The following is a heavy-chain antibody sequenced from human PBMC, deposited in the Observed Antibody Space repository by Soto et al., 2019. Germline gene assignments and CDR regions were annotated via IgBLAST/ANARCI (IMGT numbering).Heavy chain of an antibody. CDR1: GGSLSNYG. V-gene: IGHV1-69*12. D-gene: IGHD4-17*01. J-gene: IGHJ6*02. Sequence: QVQLVQSGAEVKKPGSSVKVSCKASGGSLSNYGISWVRQAPGQGLEWMGAIIHVFGTPNYAQEFQDRVTNAADASTTSVSNQVSTLTPEHTAVYNCARGDPTKIAWTTYYAMDVWGQGTTVTVSS. CDR2: IIHVFGTP. CDR3: ARGDPTKIAWTTYYAMDV.